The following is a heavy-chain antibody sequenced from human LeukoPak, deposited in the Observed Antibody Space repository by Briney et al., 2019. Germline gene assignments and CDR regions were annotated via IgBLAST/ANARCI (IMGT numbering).Heavy chain of an antibody. V-gene: IGHV3-30-3*01. CDR3: ARGQLLLEGYFYYMDV. CDR1: GFTFSSYP. Sequence: GGSLRLSCAASGFTFSSYPMHWVRQAPGKGLEWVAVVSDDGNKKFDADFVKGRFTISRDNSKNTLYLQINSLRGEDTAVYYCARGQLLLEGYFYYMDVWGEGTTVAVSS. CDR2: VSDDGNKK. J-gene: IGHJ6*03. D-gene: IGHD2-2*01.